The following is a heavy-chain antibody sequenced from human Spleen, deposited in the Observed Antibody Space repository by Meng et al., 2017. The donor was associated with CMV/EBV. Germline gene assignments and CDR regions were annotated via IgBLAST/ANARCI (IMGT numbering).Heavy chain of an antibody. CDR3: AREGVLRSFNWFDP. J-gene: IGHJ5*02. Sequence: SVKVSCKASGGTFSSYTISWVRQAPGQGLEWMGRIIPILGIANYAQKFQGRVTITADKSTSTAYMELSSLRSEDTAVHYCAREGVLRSFNWFDPWGQGTLVTVSS. V-gene: IGHV1-69*04. D-gene: IGHD3-3*01. CDR2: IIPILGIA. CDR1: GGTFSSYT.